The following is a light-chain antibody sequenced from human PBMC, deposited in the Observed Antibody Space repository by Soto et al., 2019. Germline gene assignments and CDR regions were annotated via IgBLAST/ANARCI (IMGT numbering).Light chain of an antibody. V-gene: IGKV1-8*01. Sequence: AIPMTQSPSSLSASTGDRDTITCRASQGISSYLAWYQQKPGKAPKLLIYAASTLQSGVPSRFSGSGSGTDFTLTISCLQSEDFATYYCQQYYSYSTFGQGTKVDIK. CDR1: QGISSY. J-gene: IGKJ1*01. CDR3: QQYYSYST. CDR2: AAS.